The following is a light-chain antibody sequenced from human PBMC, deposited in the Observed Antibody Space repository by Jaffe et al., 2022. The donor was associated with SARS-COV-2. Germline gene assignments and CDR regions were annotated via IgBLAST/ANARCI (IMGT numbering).Light chain of an antibody. J-gene: IGLJ1*01. Sequence: QSALTQPASVSGSPGQSITISCTGTSSDIGAYNYVSWFQQHPGKAPKLMIYDVSRRPSGVSNRFSGSKSGNTASLTISGLQAEDEADYYCNSYTSISREVFGTGTKVTVL. CDR3: NSYTSISREV. CDR2: DVS. V-gene: IGLV2-14*01. CDR1: SSDIGAYNY.